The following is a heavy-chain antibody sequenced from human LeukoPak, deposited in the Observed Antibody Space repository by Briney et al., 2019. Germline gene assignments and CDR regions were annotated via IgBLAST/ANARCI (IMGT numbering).Heavy chain of an antibody. CDR2: INWNGGNT. CDR1: GFTYDDYG. J-gene: IGHJ4*02. D-gene: IGHD6-13*01. CDR3: ARIRRGSSSWYYFDS. Sequence: GGSLRLSCAVSGFTYDDYGMSWVRQAPGKGLEWVSGINWNGGNTGYADSVKGRFTISKDNAKNSLYLQMNSLRAEDTALYYCARIRRGSSSWYYFDSWGQGTLVTVSS. V-gene: IGHV3-20*04.